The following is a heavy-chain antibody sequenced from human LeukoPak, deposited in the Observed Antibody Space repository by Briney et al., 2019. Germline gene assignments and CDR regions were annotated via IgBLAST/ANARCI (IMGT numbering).Heavy chain of an antibody. CDR3: ARLYVWGSYRDAFAI. CDR2: IGTAGDT. J-gene: IGHJ3*02. Sequence: GGSLRLSCAASGFTFSSYDMHWVRQATGKGLEWVSAIGTAGDTYYPGSVKGRFTISRENAKNSLYLQMHSLRDGDTAVYYCARLYVWGSYRDAFAIWGPGTMVTVSS. CDR1: GFTFSSYD. V-gene: IGHV3-13*01. D-gene: IGHD3-16*02.